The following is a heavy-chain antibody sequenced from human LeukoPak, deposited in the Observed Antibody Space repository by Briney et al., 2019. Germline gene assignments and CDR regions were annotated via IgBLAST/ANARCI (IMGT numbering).Heavy chain of an antibody. CDR1: GYTFTGYY. Sequence: ASVKVSCKASGYTFTGYYMHWVRQAPGQQLEWMGRINPNSGGTNYAQKFQGRVTMIMDTSISTAYMELSRLRSDDTAVYYCARVTGSGGSCYWGQGTLVTVSS. D-gene: IGHD2-15*01. V-gene: IGHV1-2*06. CDR3: ARVTGSGGSCY. CDR2: INPNSGGT. J-gene: IGHJ4*02.